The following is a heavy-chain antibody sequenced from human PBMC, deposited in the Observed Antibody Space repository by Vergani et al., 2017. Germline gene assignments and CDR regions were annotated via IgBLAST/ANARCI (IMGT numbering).Heavy chain of an antibody. Sequence: EVQLVESGGGLVQPGGSLRLSCAASGFTFSSYAMSWVRQAPGKGLEWVSAISGSGGSTYYADSVKGRFTISRDNAKNSLYLQMNSLRAEDTAVYYCAREPSWYYYGMDVWGQGTTVTVSS. J-gene: IGHJ6*02. V-gene: IGHV3-23*04. CDR1: GFTFSSYA. CDR2: ISGSGGST. CDR3: AREPSWYYYGMDV. D-gene: IGHD2-2*01.